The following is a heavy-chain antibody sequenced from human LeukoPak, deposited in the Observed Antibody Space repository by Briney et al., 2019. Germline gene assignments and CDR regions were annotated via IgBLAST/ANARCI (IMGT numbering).Heavy chain of an antibody. V-gene: IGHV3-30*04. J-gene: IGHJ4*02. CDR2: ISYDVNRQ. D-gene: IGHD3-10*01. CDR1: GFAFSNFA. CDR3: ASDADWFESIQYYFDN. Sequence: PGGTLRLSCAASGFAFSNFAMQMVRQAPGKGLEWVALISYDVNRQFYADSVKGRFTISRDNSKNTLFLQMNSLRAEDTAVYFCASDADWFESIQYYFDNWGQGTLVTVSS.